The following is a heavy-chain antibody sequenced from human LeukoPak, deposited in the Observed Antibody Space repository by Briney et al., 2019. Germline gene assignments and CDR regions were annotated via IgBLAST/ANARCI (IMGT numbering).Heavy chain of an antibody. Sequence: SETLSLTCTVSGGSISSGGYYWSWIRQHPGTGLEWIGYIYYSGSTYYNPSLKSRVTISVDTSKNQFSLKLSPVTAADTAVYYCARLVKGDSSSWYGGGGAYYFDYWGQGTLVTVSS. CDR1: GGSISSGGYY. CDR3: ARLVKGDSSSWYGGGGAYYFDY. J-gene: IGHJ4*02. CDR2: IYYSGST. D-gene: IGHD6-13*01. V-gene: IGHV4-31*03.